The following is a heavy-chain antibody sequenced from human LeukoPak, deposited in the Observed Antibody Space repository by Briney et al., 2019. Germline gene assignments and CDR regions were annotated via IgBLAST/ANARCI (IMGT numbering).Heavy chain of an antibody. CDR1: GFTFDDYG. D-gene: IGHD3-16*01. CDR3: AKAAELGEASYYYGMDV. CDR2: INWNGGST. J-gene: IGHJ6*02. Sequence: GGSLRLSCAASGFTFDDYGMSWVRQAPGKGLEWVSGINWNGGSTGYADSVKGRFTISRDNAKNSLYLQMNSLRAEDTALYHCAKAAELGEASYYYGMDVWGQGTTVTVSS. V-gene: IGHV3-20*01.